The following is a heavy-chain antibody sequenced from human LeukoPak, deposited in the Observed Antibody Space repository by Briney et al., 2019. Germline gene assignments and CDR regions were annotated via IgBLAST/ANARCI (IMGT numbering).Heavy chain of an antibody. Sequence: SETLSLTCTVSGGSISSYYWSWIRQPPGKGLEWIGYIYYSGSTNYSPSLKSRVTISVDTSKNQFSLKLSSVTAADTAVYYCARLARYYYYYGMDVWGQGTTVTVSS. V-gene: IGHV4-59*08. CDR2: IYYSGST. J-gene: IGHJ6*02. CDR3: ARLARYYYYYGMDV. CDR1: GGSISSYY.